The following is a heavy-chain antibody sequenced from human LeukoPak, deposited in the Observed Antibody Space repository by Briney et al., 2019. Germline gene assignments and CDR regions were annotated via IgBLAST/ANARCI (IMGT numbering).Heavy chain of an antibody. J-gene: IGHJ4*02. D-gene: IGHD6-19*01. V-gene: IGHV4-39*07. CDR1: GASISSSSYY. Sequence: SETLSLTCTVSGASISSSSYYWAWIRQPPGKGLEWIGSFYYSGYTYYNPSLKSRVTISVDTSKNQFSLKLSSVAAADTAVYYCASDSSGFYSYFDFWGQGTLVTVSS. CDR3: ASDSSGFYSYFDF. CDR2: FYYSGYT.